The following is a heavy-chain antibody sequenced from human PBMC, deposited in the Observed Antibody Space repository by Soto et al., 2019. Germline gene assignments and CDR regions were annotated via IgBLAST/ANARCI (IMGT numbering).Heavy chain of an antibody. Sequence: GPTLVNPTQPLVLTCTFSGLPLSTSGVGVGWIRQPPGKALEWLALIYWNDDKRYSPSLKSRLTITKDTSKNQVVLTMTNMDPVDTATYYCAHGRRPFLPDCSGGSCYSTWFDPWGQGTLVTVSS. V-gene: IGHV2-5*01. CDR1: GLPLSTSGVG. D-gene: IGHD2-15*01. CDR2: IYWNDDK. CDR3: AHGRRPFLPDCSGGSCYSTWFDP. J-gene: IGHJ5*02.